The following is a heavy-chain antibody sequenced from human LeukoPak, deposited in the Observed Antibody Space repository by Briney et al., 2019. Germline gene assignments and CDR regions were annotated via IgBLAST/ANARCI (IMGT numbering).Heavy chain of an antibody. Sequence: ASVKVSCKASGYTFTGYYMHWVRQAPGQGLEWMGWINPNSGGTNYAQKLQGRVTMTTDTSTSTAYMELRSLRSDDTAVYYCARSYRDANGVSRAGNWFDPWGQGTLVTVSS. CDR3: ARSYRDANGVSRAGNWFDP. CDR2: INPNSGGT. V-gene: IGHV1-2*02. D-gene: IGHD2-8*01. J-gene: IGHJ5*02. CDR1: GYTFTGYY.